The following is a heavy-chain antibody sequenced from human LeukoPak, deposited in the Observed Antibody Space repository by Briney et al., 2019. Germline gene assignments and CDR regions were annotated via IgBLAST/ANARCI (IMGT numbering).Heavy chain of an antibody. D-gene: IGHD4-11*01. CDR2: INTRANNYAT. CDR1: GFTFSGSA. J-gene: IGHJ4*02. CDR3: TRRGPPYDYDD. Sequence: GGSLRLSCAASGFTFSGSAMHWVRQASGKGLEWVGRINTRANNYATEYAASLKGRFTISRDDSKNTAYLQMNSLKTEDTAVYYCTRRGPPYDYDDWGQGTLVTVSS. V-gene: IGHV3-73*01.